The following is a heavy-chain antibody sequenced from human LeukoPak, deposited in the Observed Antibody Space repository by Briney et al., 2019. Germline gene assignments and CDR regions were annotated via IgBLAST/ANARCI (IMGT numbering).Heavy chain of an antibody. CDR2: INPSGGST. D-gene: IGHD3-10*01. CDR3: ARDPKRGFQADDAFDI. V-gene: IGHV1-46*01. J-gene: IGHJ3*02. CDR1: GYTFTSYY. Sequence: ASVKVSCKASGYTFTSYYMHWVRQAPGQGLEWMGIINPSGGSTSYAQKFQGRVTMTRDMSTSTVYMELSSLRSEDTAVYYWARDPKRGFQADDAFDIWGQGTMVTVSS.